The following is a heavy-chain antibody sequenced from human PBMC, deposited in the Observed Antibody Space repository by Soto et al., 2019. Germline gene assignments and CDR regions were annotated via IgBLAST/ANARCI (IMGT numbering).Heavy chain of an antibody. V-gene: IGHV1-46*03. CDR1: GYTFTSYY. Sequence: QVQLVQSGAEVKKPGASVKVSCKASGYTFTSYYMHWVRQAPGQGLEWMGIINPSGGSTSYAQKFQGRVTMTRDTYTSTVDMELSSLRSEDTAVYYCARDRGFGELLFHYWGQGTLVTVSS. CDR2: INPSGGST. D-gene: IGHD3-10*01. J-gene: IGHJ4*02. CDR3: ARDRGFGELLFHY.